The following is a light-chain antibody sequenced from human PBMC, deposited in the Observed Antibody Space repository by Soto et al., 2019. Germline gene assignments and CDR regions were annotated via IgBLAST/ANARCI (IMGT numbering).Light chain of an antibody. CDR1: SSNIGAGYD. CDR2: DNI. CDR3: QSYDSSLSAVV. V-gene: IGLV1-40*01. Sequence: QPVLTQPPSVSGAPGQRVTISCTGSSSNIGAGYDVHWYQQLPGTAPKLLLYDNINRPSGVPDRFSGSKSGTSASLAITGLQAEDEADYYCQSYDSSLSAVVFGGGTKLTVL. J-gene: IGLJ2*01.